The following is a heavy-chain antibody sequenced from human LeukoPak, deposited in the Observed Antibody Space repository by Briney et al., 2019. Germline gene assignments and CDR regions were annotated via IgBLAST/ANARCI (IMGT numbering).Heavy chain of an antibody. CDR2: IWYDGSNK. CDR3: ARWGVDTAMVSRWYYFDY. Sequence: GGSLRLSCAASGFTFSSYGMHWVRQAPGKGLEWVAVIWYDGSNKYYADSVKGRFTIPRDNSKNTLYLQMNSLRAEDTAVYYCARWGVDTAMVSRWYYFDYWGQGTLVTVSS. CDR1: GFTFSSYG. J-gene: IGHJ4*02. D-gene: IGHD5-18*01. V-gene: IGHV3-33*01.